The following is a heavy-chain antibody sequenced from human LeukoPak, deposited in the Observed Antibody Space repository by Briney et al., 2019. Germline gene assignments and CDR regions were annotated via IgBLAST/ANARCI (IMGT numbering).Heavy chain of an antibody. CDR1: GFNFGEFV. J-gene: IGHJ4*02. CDR3: SRGFAAD. CDR2: IRDKANGGTT. D-gene: IGHD2-15*01. V-gene: IGHV3-49*04. Sequence: PGRSLRLSCATSGFNFGEFVVSWVRQAPGTGLEWVGFIRDKANGGTTEYAASVEGRFMIARDDSKGLAYLEMNSLKVDDTGTYYRSRGFAADWGQGALVTVSS.